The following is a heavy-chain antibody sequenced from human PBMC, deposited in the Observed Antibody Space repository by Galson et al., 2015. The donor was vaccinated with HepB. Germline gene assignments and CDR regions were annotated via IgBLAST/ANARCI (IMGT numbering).Heavy chain of an antibody. J-gene: IGHJ4*02. Sequence: SLRLSCAASGFTSSNAWMNWVRQAPGKGLEWVGRIKSKTDGGTTDYAAPVKGRFTISRDDSKNTLYLQMNSLKTEDTAVYYCTTRFTVDLDFDYWGQGTLVTVSS. CDR1: GFTSSNAW. D-gene: IGHD4-23*01. CDR3: TTRFTVDLDFDY. V-gene: IGHV3-15*07. CDR2: IKSKTDGGTT.